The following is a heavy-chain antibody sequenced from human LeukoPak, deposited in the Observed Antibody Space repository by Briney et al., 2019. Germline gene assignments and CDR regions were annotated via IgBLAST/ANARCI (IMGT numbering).Heavy chain of an antibody. CDR2: IYYSGST. CDR3: ARGPRDCSGGSCLDAFDI. J-gene: IGHJ3*02. V-gene: IGHV4-30-4*08. D-gene: IGHD2-15*01. Sequence: PSQTLSLTCTVSVGSISSGDYYWSWIRQPPGKGLEWIGYIYYSGSTYYNPSLKSRVTISVDTSKNQFSLKLSSVTAADTAVYYCARGPRDCSGGSCLDAFDIWGQGTMVTVSS. CDR1: VGSISSGDYY.